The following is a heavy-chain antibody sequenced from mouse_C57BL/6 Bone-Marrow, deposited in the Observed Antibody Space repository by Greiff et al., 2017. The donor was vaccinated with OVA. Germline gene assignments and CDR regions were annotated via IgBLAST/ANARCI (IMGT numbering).Heavy chain of an antibody. V-gene: IGHV5-12*01. CDR1: GFTFSDYY. CDR2: ISNGGGST. J-gene: IGHJ1*03. CDR3: AIQGYYGWYFDV. D-gene: IGHD1-1*01. Sequence: EVHLVESGGGLVQPGGSLKLSCAASGFTFSDYYMYWVRQTPEKRLEWVAYISNGGGSTYYPDTVKGRFTISRDTAKNTLYLQMSRLKSEDTAMYYCAIQGYYGWYFDVWGTGTTVTVSS.